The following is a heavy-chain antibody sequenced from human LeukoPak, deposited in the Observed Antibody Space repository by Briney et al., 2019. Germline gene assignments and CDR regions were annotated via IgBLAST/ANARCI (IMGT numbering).Heavy chain of an antibody. J-gene: IGHJ4*02. CDR2: TYYSGST. D-gene: IGHD1-7*01. V-gene: IGHV4-39*01. Sequence: SETLSLTCTVSGGSISSSSYYWGWIRQPPGKGLEWIGSTYYSGSTYYNPSLKSRVTISVDTSKNQFSLKLSSVTAADTAVYYCARVRITGTMAGQIDYWGQGTLVTVSS. CDR3: ARVRITGTMAGQIDY. CDR1: GGSISSSSYY.